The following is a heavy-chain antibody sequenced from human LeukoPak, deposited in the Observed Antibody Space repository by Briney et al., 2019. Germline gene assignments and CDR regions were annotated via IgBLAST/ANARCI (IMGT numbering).Heavy chain of an antibody. CDR1: GFTFSSYA. D-gene: IGHD4-23*01. Sequence: PGKSLRLSCTASGFTFSSYAIHWSRKAQGKGLELVAVISYDGSNKYYANSVNSRLTISTDNSKNTPYLQMNRLRAEDPAVSYSARGEQLTVVSNFDYWGQGTLVTVSS. CDR2: ISYDGSNK. CDR3: ARGEQLTVVSNFDY. J-gene: IGHJ4*02. V-gene: IGHV3-30-3*01.